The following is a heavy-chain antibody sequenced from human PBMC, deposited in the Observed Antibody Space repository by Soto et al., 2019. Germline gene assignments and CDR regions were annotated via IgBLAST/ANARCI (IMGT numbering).Heavy chain of an antibody. CDR2: INPSGGST. D-gene: IGHD5-12*01. CDR3: ARREPSGYDYYYYGMDV. V-gene: IGHV1-46*01. J-gene: IGHJ6*02. Sequence: ASVKVSCKASGYTFTSYYMHWVRQAPGQGLEWMGIINPSGGSTSYAQKFQGRVTMTRDTSTSTVYMELSSLRSEDTAVYYCARREPSGYDYYYYGMDVWGQGTTVTVSS. CDR1: GYTFTSYY.